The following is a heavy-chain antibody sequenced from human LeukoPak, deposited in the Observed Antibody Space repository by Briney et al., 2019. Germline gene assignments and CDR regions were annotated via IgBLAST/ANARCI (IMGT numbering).Heavy chain of an antibody. CDR1: GFTFSSYD. V-gene: IGHV3-7*01. CDR3: AREPHSTTVTTLINYYFDY. J-gene: IGHJ4*02. Sequence: GGSLRLSCAASGFTFSSYDMDWVRQAPGKGLEWVANIKQDGSEKYYVDSVKGRFTISRDNAKNSLYLQMNSLRAEDTAVYYCAREPHSTTVTTLINYYFDYWGQGTLVTVSS. CDR2: IKQDGSEK. D-gene: IGHD4-17*01.